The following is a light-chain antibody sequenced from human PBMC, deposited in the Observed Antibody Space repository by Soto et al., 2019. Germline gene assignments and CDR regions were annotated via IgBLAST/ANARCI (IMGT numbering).Light chain of an antibody. CDR3: QQTYNTPYT. CDR2: TSG. CDR1: QRITTY. Sequence: IHMTQSPSSLSASVGDRVTITCRASQRITTYLNWYQQKPGEAPKLLISTSGTLQRGVPSRFTGSGSGTDFTLTITGLQPADFATYFCQQTYNTPYTLGQGTKLEIK. V-gene: IGKV1-39*01. J-gene: IGKJ2*01.